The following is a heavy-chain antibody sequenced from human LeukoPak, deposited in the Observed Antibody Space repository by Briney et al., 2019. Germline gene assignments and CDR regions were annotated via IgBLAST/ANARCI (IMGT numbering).Heavy chain of an antibody. D-gene: IGHD2-21*02. CDR3: TRHIVVVTAIHHDAFDI. V-gene: IGHV4-39*07. CDR2: IYYSGST. J-gene: IGHJ3*02. Sequence: SETLSLTCTVSGGSISSSSYYWGWIRQPPGKGLEWIGSIYYSGSTYYNPSLKSRVTMSVDTSKNQFSLKLSSVTAADTAVYYCTRHIVVVTAIHHDAFDIWGQGTMVTVSS. CDR1: GGSISSSSYY.